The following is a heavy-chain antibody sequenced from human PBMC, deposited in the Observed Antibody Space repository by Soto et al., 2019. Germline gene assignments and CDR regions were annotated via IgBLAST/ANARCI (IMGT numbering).Heavy chain of an antibody. CDR3: AKDCGYYGSGSYYKYYFDY. D-gene: IGHD3-10*01. J-gene: IGHJ4*02. CDR1: GFTFSSYA. V-gene: IGHV3-23*01. Sequence: LRLSCAASGFTFSSYAMSWVRQAPGKGLEWVSAISGSGGSTYYADSVKGRFTISRDNSKNTLYLQMNSLRAEDTAVYYCAKDCGYYGSGSYYKYYFDYWGQGTLVTVSS. CDR2: ISGSGGST.